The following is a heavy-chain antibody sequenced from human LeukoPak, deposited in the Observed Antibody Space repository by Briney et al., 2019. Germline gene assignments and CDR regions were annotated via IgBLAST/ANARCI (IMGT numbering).Heavy chain of an antibody. CDR1: GYTFTSYG. CDR2: ISAYNGNT. J-gene: IGHJ4*02. D-gene: IGHD3-22*01. CDR3: ARVDPYYDSSGYTNY. V-gene: IGHV1-18*01. Sequence: ASVKVSCKASGYTFTSYGISWVRQAPGQGLEWMGWISAYNGNTNYAQKLQGGVTMTTDTSTSTAYMELRSLRSDDTAVYHCARVDPYYDSSGYTNYWGQGTLVTVSS.